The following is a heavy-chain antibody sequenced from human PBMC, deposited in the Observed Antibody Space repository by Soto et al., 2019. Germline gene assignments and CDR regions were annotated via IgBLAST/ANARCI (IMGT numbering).Heavy chain of an antibody. CDR2: TYYRSKWYN. CDR3: ARDRCSSTSCYRSYGMDV. J-gene: IGHJ6*02. Sequence: SQTLSLPCAISGDSVSSNSAAWNWIRQSPSRGLEWLGRTYYRSKWYNDYAVSVKSRITINPDTSKNQFSLQLNSVTPEDTAVYYCARDRCSSTSCYRSYGMDVWGQGTTVTVSS. CDR1: GDSVSSNSAA. D-gene: IGHD2-2*01. V-gene: IGHV6-1*01.